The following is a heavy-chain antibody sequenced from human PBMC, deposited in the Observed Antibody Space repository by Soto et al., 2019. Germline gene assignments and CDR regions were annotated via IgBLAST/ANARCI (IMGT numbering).Heavy chain of an antibody. D-gene: IGHD3-3*01. CDR3: AHRVLRTVFGLVTTTAIYFDF. V-gene: IGHV2-5*02. CDR1: GFSLTTSGVG. CDR2: SYWVDDK. Sequence: QITLNESGPTQVKPRQTLTLTCTFSGFSLTTSGVGVGWIRQSPGKAPEWLALSYWVDDKRYSPSLKSRLTITKDTSKNQVVLTMADLDPADTATYYCAHRVLRTVFGLVTTTAIYFDFWGQGTPVAVSS. J-gene: IGHJ4*02.